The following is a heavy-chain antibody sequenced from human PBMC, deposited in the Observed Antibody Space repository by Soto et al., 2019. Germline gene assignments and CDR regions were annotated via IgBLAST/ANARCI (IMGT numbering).Heavy chain of an antibody. Sequence: GGSLRLSCAASGFTFSSYAMSWVRQAPGKGLEWVSAISGSGGSTYYADSVKGRFTISRDNSKNTLYLQMNSLRAEDTAVYYCEKITSYGEYSYWGQGTLVTVYS. J-gene: IGHJ4*02. CDR3: EKITSYGEYSY. D-gene: IGHD4-17*01. CDR2: ISGSGGST. CDR1: GFTFSSYA. V-gene: IGHV3-23*01.